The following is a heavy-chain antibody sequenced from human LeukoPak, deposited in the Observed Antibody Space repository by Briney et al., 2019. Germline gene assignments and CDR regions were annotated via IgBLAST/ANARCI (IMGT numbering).Heavy chain of an antibody. D-gene: IGHD3-10*01. CDR3: TFNLGSGSYAFDI. V-gene: IGHV4-61*02. CDR1: GGSISSGSYY. CDR2: IYTSGST. Sequence: PSETLSLTCTVSGGSISSGSYYWSWIRQPAGKGLEWIGRIYTSGSTYYNPSLRSRVTISEDTSKNQFSLKLSSVTAADTAVYFCTFNLGSGSYAFDIWGQGTMVTVSS. J-gene: IGHJ3*02.